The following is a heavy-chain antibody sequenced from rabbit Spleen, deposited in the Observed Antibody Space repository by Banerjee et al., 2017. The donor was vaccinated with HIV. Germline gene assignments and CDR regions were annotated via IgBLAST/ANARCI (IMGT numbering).Heavy chain of an antibody. V-gene: IGHV1S47*01. J-gene: IGHJ4*01. Sequence: EQVEESGGGLVKPEGSLTLSCKASGIDLINNAMSWVRQAPGKGLEWIGFIDPIFSGTYYANWVNGRFTISSHNAQNTLYLQLNSLTAADTATYFCARWTSSDGYFDLWGPGTLVTVS. CDR3: ARWTSSDGYFDL. CDR1: GIDLINNA. CDR2: IDPIFSGT. D-gene: IGHD1-1*01.